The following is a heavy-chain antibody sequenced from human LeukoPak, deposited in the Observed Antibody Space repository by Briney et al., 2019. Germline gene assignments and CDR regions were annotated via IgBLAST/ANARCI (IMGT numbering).Heavy chain of an antibody. CDR3: ARDEGRYGLDV. V-gene: IGHV3-21*01. J-gene: IGHJ6*04. CDR1: GFTFSNYN. Sequence: PGGSLRLSCAASGFTFSNYNLGWVRQAPGKGLEWVSLISGRSNYIYYGASVKGRFTISGDNAKNSLSLQMDSLRVENTAVYYCARDEGRYGLDVWGTGTTVIVSS. CDR2: ISGRSNYI.